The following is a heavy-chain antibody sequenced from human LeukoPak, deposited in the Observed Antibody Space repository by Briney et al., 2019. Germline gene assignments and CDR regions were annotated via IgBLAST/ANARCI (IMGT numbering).Heavy chain of an antibody. D-gene: IGHD6-13*01. CDR3: ARDPAAAGGDDY. CDR2: ISSSSSYI. Sequence: GGSLRLSCAASGFTFSNHGMNWVRQAPGKGLEWVSSISSSSSYIYYADSVKGRFTISRDNAKNSLYLQMNSLRAEDTAVYYCARDPAAAGGDDYWGQGTLVTVSS. V-gene: IGHV3-21*01. J-gene: IGHJ4*02. CDR1: GFTFSNHG.